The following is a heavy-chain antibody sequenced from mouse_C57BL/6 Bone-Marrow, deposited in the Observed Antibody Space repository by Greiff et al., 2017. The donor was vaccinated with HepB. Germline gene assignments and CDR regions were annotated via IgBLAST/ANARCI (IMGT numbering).Heavy chain of an antibody. V-gene: IGHV1-15*01. D-gene: IGHD1-1*01. CDR3: TRKDYGGTGYYAMDY. J-gene: IGHJ4*01. Sequence: QVQLQQSGAELVRPGASVTLSCKASGYTFTDYEMHWVKQTPVHGLEWIGAIDPETGGTAYNQKFKGKAILTADKSSSTAYMELRSLTSEDSAVYYCTRKDYGGTGYYAMDYWGQGTSVTVSS. CDR1: GYTFTDYE. CDR2: IDPETGGT.